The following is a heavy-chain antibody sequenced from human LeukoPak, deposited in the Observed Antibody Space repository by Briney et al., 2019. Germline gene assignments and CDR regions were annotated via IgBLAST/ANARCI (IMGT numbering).Heavy chain of an antibody. CDR3: ARASYSYDINGWVPFDY. D-gene: IGHD3-22*01. J-gene: IGHJ4*02. V-gene: IGHV4-34*01. Sequence: SETLSLTCAVYGASFSGYYWSWIRQPPGKGLEWIGEINHSGSTNYNPSLKSRVTLSGDTSKNQFSLRLSSVTAADTAVYYCARASYSYDINGWVPFDYWGQGTLVTVSS. CDR2: INHSGST. CDR1: GASFSGYY.